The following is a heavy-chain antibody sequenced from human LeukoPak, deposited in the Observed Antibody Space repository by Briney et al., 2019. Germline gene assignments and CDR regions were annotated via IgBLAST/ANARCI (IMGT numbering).Heavy chain of an antibody. V-gene: IGHV4-31*02. CDR2: IYYSGST. Sequence: SQTLSLTCTVSGGSISSGGYYWGWLRQHPGKGLEWIGHIYYSGSTYYNPSLKSRVTISVDTSKNQFSLKLSSVTAADTAVYYCARSRSGYYGDVDYWGQGTLVTVSS. J-gene: IGHJ4*02. CDR3: ARSRSGYYGDVDY. CDR1: GGSISSGGYY. D-gene: IGHD3-3*01.